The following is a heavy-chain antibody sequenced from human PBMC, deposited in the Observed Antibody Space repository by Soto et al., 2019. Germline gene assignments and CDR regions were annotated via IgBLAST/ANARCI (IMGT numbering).Heavy chain of an antibody. CDR2: INAGNGHT. D-gene: IGHD3-16*01. CDR1: GYTFTNYA. CDR3: ARCFWTIAPGAYYFDN. J-gene: IGHJ4*02. Sequence: ASVKVSCKASGYTFTNYAMQWVRQAPGQGLEWMGWINAGNGHTKYSQRFQDRLTITRDTSASTAYMELSSLRSEDTAFYYFARCFWTIAPGAYYFDNSGPRTLVTVSS. V-gene: IGHV1-3*01.